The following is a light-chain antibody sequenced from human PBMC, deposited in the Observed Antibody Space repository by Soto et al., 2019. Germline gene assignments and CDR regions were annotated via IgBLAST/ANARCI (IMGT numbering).Light chain of an antibody. Sequence: DIQMTLSPSSLSASVGDRVTMRGRASEGIGNHLALCQQEPGKAPKSLIYGVSGLHSGVPSKFRGSGSGTDFTLTIYSVQPEDFATYYCQQYDSYPTFGQGTRLENK. CDR2: GVS. CDR3: QQYDSYPT. CDR1: EGIGNH. V-gene: IGKV1-16*02. J-gene: IGKJ5*01.